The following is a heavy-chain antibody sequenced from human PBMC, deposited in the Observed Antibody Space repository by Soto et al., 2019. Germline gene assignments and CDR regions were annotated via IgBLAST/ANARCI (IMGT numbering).Heavy chain of an antibody. V-gene: IGHV4-59*08. Sequence: SETLSLTCTVSGGSISGYYWSWIRQPPGKGLEWIGYMYNTGSTVYNPSFKSRVTISVDTSKNQFSLRLNSVTAADTAIYYCGRHNLEGMGASIAAPIDSWGLGTLVTVSS. CDR2: MYNTGST. CDR3: GRHNLEGMGASIAAPIDS. J-gene: IGHJ4*02. D-gene: IGHD6-6*01. CDR1: GGSISGYY.